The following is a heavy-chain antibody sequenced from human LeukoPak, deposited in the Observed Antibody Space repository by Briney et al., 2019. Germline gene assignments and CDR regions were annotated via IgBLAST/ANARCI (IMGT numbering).Heavy chain of an antibody. CDR3: AKDLHYGSADY. J-gene: IGHJ4*02. V-gene: IGHV3-74*01. CDR1: GFTFSSYW. D-gene: IGHD3-10*01. Sequence: QPGGSLRLSCAASGFTFSSYWMHWVRQDPGKGLVWVSHINNDGGITNYADSVKGRFTISRDNAKNTLYLQMNSLRAEDTAVYYCAKDLHYGSADYWGQGTLVTVSS. CDR2: INNDGGIT.